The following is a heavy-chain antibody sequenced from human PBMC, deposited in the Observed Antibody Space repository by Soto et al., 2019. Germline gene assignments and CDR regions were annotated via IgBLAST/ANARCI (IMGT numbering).Heavy chain of an antibody. J-gene: IGHJ6*02. Sequence: QVQLQESGPGLVKPSETLSLTCSVSGGSVSSGSYYWSWIRQPPGKGLEWIGYIYYSGSTNYNPSLTSRVTISVDTSKNQFSLTLSSVTAADTAVYYCARDFCGGDCSDDYYYYAMDVWGQGTTVTVSS. CDR2: IYYSGST. V-gene: IGHV4-61*01. CDR1: GGSVSSGSYY. D-gene: IGHD2-21*02. CDR3: ARDFCGGDCSDDYYYYAMDV.